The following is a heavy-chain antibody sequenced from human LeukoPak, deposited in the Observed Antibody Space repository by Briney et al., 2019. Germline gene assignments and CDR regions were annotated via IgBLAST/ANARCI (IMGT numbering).Heavy chain of an antibody. D-gene: IGHD3-3*01. CDR1: GGSFSGYY. J-gene: IGHJ4*02. Sequence: SETLSLTCAVYGGSFSGYYWSWIRQPPGKGLEWIGEINHSGSTNCNPSLKSRVTISVDTSKNQFSLKLSSVTAADTAVYYCARGRGFWSGYYLDYWGQGTLVTVSS. V-gene: IGHV4-34*01. CDR3: ARGRGFWSGYYLDY. CDR2: INHSGST.